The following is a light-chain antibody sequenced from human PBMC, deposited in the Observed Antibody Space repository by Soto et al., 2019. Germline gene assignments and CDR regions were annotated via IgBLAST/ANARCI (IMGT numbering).Light chain of an antibody. CDR1: QTISSSY. V-gene: IGKV3-20*01. CDR2: GAS. CDR3: QLYGT. Sequence: EVVLTQSPGTLSLSPGERATLSCRASQTISSSYLAWYQQRPGQAPRLLIYGASSRATGIPDRFSGSGSGTDFTLTISRLEPEDFAVYYCQLYGTFGQGPEADIK. J-gene: IGKJ1*01.